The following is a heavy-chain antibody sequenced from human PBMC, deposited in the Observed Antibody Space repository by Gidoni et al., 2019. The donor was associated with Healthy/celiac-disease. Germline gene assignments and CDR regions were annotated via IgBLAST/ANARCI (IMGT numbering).Heavy chain of an antibody. CDR3: ARGWIGYGMDV. V-gene: IGHV4-34*01. CDR1: GGSFSGYY. D-gene: IGHD2-2*03. CDR2: INHSGST. Sequence: QVQLQQWGAGLLKPSETLSLTCAVCGGSFSGYYWSWIRQPPGKGLEWIGEINHSGSTNYNPSLKSRVTISVDTSKNQFSLKLSSVTAADTAVYYCARGWIGYGMDVWGQGTTVTVSS. J-gene: IGHJ6*02.